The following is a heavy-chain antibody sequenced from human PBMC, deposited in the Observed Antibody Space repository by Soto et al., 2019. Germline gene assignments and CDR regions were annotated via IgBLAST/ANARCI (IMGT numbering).Heavy chain of an antibody. CDR2: INPSGGST. CDR3: ARDPQIFDH. J-gene: IGHJ4*02. Sequence: ASVKVSCKASGYTFTSYFMHWVRQAPGQGLEWMGIINPSGGSTIYAQKFQGRVTMTTDTSTSTAYMELRSLRSDDTAVYYCARDPQIFDHWGQGTLVTVSS. V-gene: IGHV1-46*01. CDR1: GYTFTSYF.